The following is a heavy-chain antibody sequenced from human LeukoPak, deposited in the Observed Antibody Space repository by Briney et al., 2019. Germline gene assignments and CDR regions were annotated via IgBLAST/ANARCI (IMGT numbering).Heavy chain of an antibody. CDR1: GGTFSSYA. CDR3: ARSTGTTRGFDY. V-gene: IGHV1-69*05. CDR2: IIPIFGTA. Sequence: ASVKVSCKASGGTFSSYAISWVRQAPGQGLEWMGGIIPIFGTANYAQKFQGRDTITTDESTSTAYMELSSLRSEDTAVYYCARSTGTTRGFDYWGQGTLVTVSS. J-gene: IGHJ4*02. D-gene: IGHD1-1*01.